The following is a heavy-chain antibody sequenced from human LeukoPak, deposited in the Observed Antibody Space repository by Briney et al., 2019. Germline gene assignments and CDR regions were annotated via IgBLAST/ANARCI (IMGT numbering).Heavy chain of an antibody. J-gene: IGHJ3*02. CDR3: ARRLVPAAIGDAFDI. D-gene: IGHD2-2*02. Sequence: SETLSLTCTVSGGSISSYYWSWIRQPPGKGPEWIGYIYYSGSTNYNPSLKSRVTISVDTSKNQFSLKLSSVTAADTAVYYCARRLVPAAIGDAFDIWGQGTMVTVSS. CDR2: IYYSGST. V-gene: IGHV4-59*08. CDR1: GGSISSYY.